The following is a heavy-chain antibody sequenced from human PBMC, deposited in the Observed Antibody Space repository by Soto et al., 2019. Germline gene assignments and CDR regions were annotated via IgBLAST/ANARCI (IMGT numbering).Heavy chain of an antibody. Sequence: ASVKVSCKASGGTFSSYTISWVRQAPGQGLEWMGRIIPILGIANYAQKFQGRVTITADKSTSTAYMELSSLRSEDTAVYYCARSRLKQTYYFDYWGQGTLVTVSS. CDR1: GGTFSSYT. D-gene: IGHD2-8*01. J-gene: IGHJ4*02. CDR2: IIPILGIA. CDR3: ARSRLKQTYYFDY. V-gene: IGHV1-69*02.